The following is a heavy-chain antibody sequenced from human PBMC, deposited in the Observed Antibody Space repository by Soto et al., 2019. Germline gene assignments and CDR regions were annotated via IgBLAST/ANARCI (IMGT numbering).Heavy chain of an antibody. CDR1: GFTFSIYG. D-gene: IGHD3-10*01. V-gene: IGHV3-30*18. CDR3: AKVLWHGSGSATFDY. CDR2: IAYDGSNK. Sequence: QVQLVESGGDVVQPGRSLRLSCAASGFTFSIYGMHWVRQAPGKGLEWVAAIAYDGSNKYYGDSVEGRFTISRDTSKNTLYLQMNGLRPEDTAVYYCAKVLWHGSGSATFDYWGQGTLVTVSS. J-gene: IGHJ4*02.